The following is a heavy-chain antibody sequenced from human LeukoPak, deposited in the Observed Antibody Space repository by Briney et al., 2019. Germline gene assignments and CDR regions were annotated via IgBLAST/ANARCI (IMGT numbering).Heavy chain of an antibody. CDR1: GFTFSSYS. V-gene: IGHV3-48*01. CDR3: ARARDGYSYGYDAFDV. D-gene: IGHD5-18*01. CDR2: ISSSSSTI. J-gene: IGHJ3*01. Sequence: GGSLRLSCAASGFTFSSYSMNWVRQAPGKGLEWVSYISSSSSTIYYADSVKGRFTISRDNAKNSLYLQMNSLRAEDTAVYYCARARDGYSYGYDAFDVWGQGTMVTVSS.